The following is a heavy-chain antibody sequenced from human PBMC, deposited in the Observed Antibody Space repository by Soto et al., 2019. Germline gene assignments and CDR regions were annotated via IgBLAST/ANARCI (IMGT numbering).Heavy chain of an antibody. Sequence: EVQLLESGGGLVQPGGSLRLSCAASGFTFSSYAMSWVRQAPGKGLEWVSAISGSGGSTYYADSVEGRFTISRDNSKNTLYLQMNSLRAEDTAVYYCARMYLGYCSSTSCYAFDYWGQGTLVTVSS. CDR1: GFTFSSYA. D-gene: IGHD2-2*01. CDR2: ISGSGGST. CDR3: ARMYLGYCSSTSCYAFDY. V-gene: IGHV3-23*01. J-gene: IGHJ4*02.